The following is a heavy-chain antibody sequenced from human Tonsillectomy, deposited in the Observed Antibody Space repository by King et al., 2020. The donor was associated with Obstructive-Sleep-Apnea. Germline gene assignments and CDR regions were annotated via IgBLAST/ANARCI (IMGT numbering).Heavy chain of an antibody. V-gene: IGHV3-48*04. CDR3: AREDFYDSSGSERGDY. Sequence: VQLVESGGGFVQPGGSLRLSCVASGFTFSSYSMNWVRQAPGKGLEWVSYISSSSDSIYFADSVKGRFTISRDNAKNLLYLQMSSLRPEDTAVYYCAREDFYDSSGSERGDYWGQGTLVTVSS. D-gene: IGHD3-22*01. CDR1: GFTFSSYS. CDR2: ISSSSDSI. J-gene: IGHJ4*02.